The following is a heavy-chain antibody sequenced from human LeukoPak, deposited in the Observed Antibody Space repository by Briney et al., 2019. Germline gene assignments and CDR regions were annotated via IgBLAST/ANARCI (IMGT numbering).Heavy chain of an antibody. CDR1: GFTFSRYW. CDR3: AGAPSEVGGYYPEYFRH. J-gene: IGHJ1*01. D-gene: IGHD3-22*01. Sequence: GGSLRLSCEASGFTFSRYWMHWVRHAPGKRLVWVSRIKSDGKTNYTDSVKGRFTISRDNSKKTVYLQMDSLRAEDTGVYYCAGAPSEVGGYYPEYFRHWGQGTLVTVSS. V-gene: IGHV3-74*01. CDR2: IKSDGKT.